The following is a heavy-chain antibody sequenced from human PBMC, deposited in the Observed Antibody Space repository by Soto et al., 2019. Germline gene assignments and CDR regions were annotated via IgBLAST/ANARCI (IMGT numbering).Heavy chain of an antibody. CDR1: GYTFTSYA. J-gene: IGHJ4*02. D-gene: IGHD3-16*01. CDR3: ARGLNVCCSDY. V-gene: IGHV1-3*01. Sequence: ASLKVSCKASGYTFTSYAMHWVRQAPGQRLEWMGWINAGNGNTKYSQKFQGRVTITRDTSASTAYMELSSLRSEDTAVYYCARGLNVCCSDYWGQGILVTVSS. CDR2: INAGNGNT.